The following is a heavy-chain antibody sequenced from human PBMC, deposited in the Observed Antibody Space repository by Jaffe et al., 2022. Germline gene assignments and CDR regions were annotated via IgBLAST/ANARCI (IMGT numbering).Heavy chain of an antibody. CDR1: GGSINNYY. CDR3: ARGSGSYYHDAFDI. J-gene: IGHJ3*02. Sequence: QVQLQESGPGLVKPSETLSLTCTVSGGSINNYYWSWIRQPPGKGLEWIGYVYYSGSTNYNPSLKSRVTISVDTSKNQFSLKLSSVTAADTAVYSCARGSGSYYHDAFDIWGQGTMVTVSS. CDR2: VYYSGST. D-gene: IGHD3-10*01. V-gene: IGHV4-59*01.